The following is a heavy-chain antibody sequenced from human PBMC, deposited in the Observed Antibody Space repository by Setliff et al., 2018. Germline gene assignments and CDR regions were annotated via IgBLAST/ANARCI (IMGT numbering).Heavy chain of an antibody. V-gene: IGHV4-39*01. J-gene: IGHJ6*03. D-gene: IGHD3-3*01. CDR3: ARMSGFQYMDV. CDR2: IHYSGNT. Sequence: SETLSLTCTVSGFSINSGTHFWGWIRQPPGKGLEWIGRIHYSGNTYYNASLKSRVIISVDTARNQFSLSLSSVTAADTAVYYCARMSGFQYMDVWGKGTTVTVSS. CDR1: GFSINSGTHF.